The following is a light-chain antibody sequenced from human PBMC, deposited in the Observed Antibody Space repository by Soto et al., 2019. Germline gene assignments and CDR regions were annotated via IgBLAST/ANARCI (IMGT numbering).Light chain of an antibody. J-gene: IGLJ2*01. V-gene: IGLV1-47*02. Sequence: QSVLTQPPSASGTPGQRVTISCSGSSSNIGSDFVYWYQHVPGTAPKLLIYSDNQRLSGVPDRFSGSKSGTSASLAISGLRSEDEADYYCAGWDDSRSGVVFGGGTKLTVL. CDR2: SDN. CDR3: AGWDDSRSGVV. CDR1: SSNIGSDF.